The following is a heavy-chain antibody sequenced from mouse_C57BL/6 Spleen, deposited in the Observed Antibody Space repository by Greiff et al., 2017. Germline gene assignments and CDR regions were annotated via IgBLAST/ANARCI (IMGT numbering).Heavy chain of an antibody. V-gene: IGHV1-81*01. CDR3: AREARYGRYFDY. D-gene: IGHD1-1*01. CDR2: IYPRSGNT. J-gene: IGHJ2*02. CDR1: GYTFTSYG. Sequence: LQESGAELARPGASVKLSCKASGYTFTSYGISWVKQRTGQGLEWIGEIYPRSGNTYYNEKFKGKATLTADKSSSTAYMELRSLTSEDSAVYFCAREARYGRYFDYWGQGTSLTVSS.